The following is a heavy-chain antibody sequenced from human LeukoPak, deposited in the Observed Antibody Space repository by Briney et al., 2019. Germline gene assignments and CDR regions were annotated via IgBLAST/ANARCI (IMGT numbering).Heavy chain of an antibody. V-gene: IGHV3-53*01. J-gene: IGHJ4*02. D-gene: IGHD6-13*01. Sequence: PGGSLRLSCAASGFTVSSNYMSWVRQAPGKGLEWVSVIYSGGSTYYADSVKGRFTISRHNSKNTLYLQMNSLRAEDTAVYYCAKVRDGRGFIANDYWGQGTLVTVSS. CDR2: IYSGGST. CDR1: GFTVSSNY. CDR3: AKVRDGRGFIANDY.